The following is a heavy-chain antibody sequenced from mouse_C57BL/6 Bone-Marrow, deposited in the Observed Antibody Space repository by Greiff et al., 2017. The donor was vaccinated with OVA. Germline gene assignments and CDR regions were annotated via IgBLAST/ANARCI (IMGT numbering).Heavy chain of an antibody. CDR2: IHPNSGST. D-gene: IGHD1-1*01. CDR3: AREDYYGSSWYFDV. V-gene: IGHV1-64*01. Sequence: QVQLQQPGAELVKPGASVKLSCKASGYTFTSYWMHWVKQRPGQGLEWIGMIHPNSGSTNYNEKSKSKATLTVDKSSSTAYMQLSSLTSEDSAVYYCAREDYYGSSWYFDVWGTGTTVTVSS. CDR1: GYTFTSYW. J-gene: IGHJ1*03.